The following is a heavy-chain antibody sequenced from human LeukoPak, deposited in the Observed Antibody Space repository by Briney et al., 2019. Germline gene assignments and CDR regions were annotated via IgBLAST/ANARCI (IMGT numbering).Heavy chain of an antibody. CDR2: INPNSGGT. D-gene: IGHD2-21*02. Sequence: ASVKVSCKASGYTFTGYYMHWVRQAPGRGLEWMGWINPNSGGTNYAQKFQGRVTMTRDTSISTAYMELSRLRSDDTAVYYCARDSTCGGDCSDFDYWGQGTLVTVSS. CDR3: ARDSTCGGDCSDFDY. V-gene: IGHV1-2*02. CDR1: GYTFTGYY. J-gene: IGHJ4*02.